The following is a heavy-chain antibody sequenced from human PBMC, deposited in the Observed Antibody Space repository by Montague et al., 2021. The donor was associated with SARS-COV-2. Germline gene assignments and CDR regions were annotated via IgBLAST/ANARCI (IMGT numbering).Heavy chain of an antibody. CDR1: GVSISSYY. V-gene: IGHV4-59*08. CDR2: IYYSGST. J-gene: IGHJ3*02. CDR3: AKQALTRYCTSTTCFGAAFDI. D-gene: IGHD2-2*01. Sequence: SETLSLTCTVSGVSISSYYWTWIRQPPGKGLEWIGFIYYSGSTNYNPSLKSRVTISVDTPKNQFSPKLSSVTAADTAVYYCAKQALTRYCTSTTCFGAAFDIWGQGTMVTVSS.